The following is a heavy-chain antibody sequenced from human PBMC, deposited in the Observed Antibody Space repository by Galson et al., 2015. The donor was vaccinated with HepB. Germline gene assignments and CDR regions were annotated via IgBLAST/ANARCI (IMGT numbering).Heavy chain of an antibody. Sequence: SVKVSCKASRYTFTDYVVNWVRQAPGQGLEWMGWMNTNTGKPTYAPGFAGRFVFSLDTSVTTASLQISSLETDDTAVYYCARSPLRFFDWLPYYDYYYMDVWGEGTTVTVSS. CDR2: MNTNTGKP. D-gene: IGHD3-9*01. CDR1: RYTFTDYV. J-gene: IGHJ6*03. V-gene: IGHV7-4-1*02. CDR3: ARSPLRFFDWLPYYDYYYMDV.